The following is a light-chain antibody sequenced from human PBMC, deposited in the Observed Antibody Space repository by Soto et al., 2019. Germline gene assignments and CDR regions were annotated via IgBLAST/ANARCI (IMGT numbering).Light chain of an antibody. CDR2: GGS. CDR3: QQDSIRRT. J-gene: IGKJ4*01. Sequence: VLTQDPGTLSRCHGERATLSCRASQSVSSNHLAWYQQKPGQAPRLLIYGGSSRATSIPVRFSGSGSETDFTLTSTWLEPEGSGVYYWQQDSIRRTFGGGSEVDI. CDR1: QSVSSNH. V-gene: IGKV3-20*01.